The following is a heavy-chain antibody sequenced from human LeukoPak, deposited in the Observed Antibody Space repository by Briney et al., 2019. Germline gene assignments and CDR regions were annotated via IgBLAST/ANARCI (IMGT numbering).Heavy chain of an antibody. J-gene: IGHJ5*02. CDR1: GFTFSSYA. D-gene: IGHD3-22*01. CDR2: ISGSGGST. Sequence: GGSLRLSCAASGFTFSSYAMSWVRQAPGKGLEWVSAISGSGGSTYYADSVKGRFTISRDNSKNTLYLQMNSLRAEDTAVYYCAKDPYYDSSAGYNWFDPWGQETLVTVSS. V-gene: IGHV3-23*01. CDR3: AKDPYYDSSAGYNWFDP.